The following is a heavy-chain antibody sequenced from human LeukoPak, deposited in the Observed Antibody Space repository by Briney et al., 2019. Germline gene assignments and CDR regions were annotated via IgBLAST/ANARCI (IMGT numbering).Heavy chain of an antibody. Sequence: SETLSLTCAVYGGSFSGYYWSWIRRPPGKGLEWSGEINHSGSTNYNPSLKSRVTISVDTSKNQFSLKLSSVTAADTAVYYCARPVPSRLGWFDPWGQGTLVTVSS. J-gene: IGHJ5*02. V-gene: IGHV4-34*01. D-gene: IGHD1-1*01. CDR2: INHSGST. CDR1: GGSFSGYY. CDR3: ARPVPSRLGWFDP.